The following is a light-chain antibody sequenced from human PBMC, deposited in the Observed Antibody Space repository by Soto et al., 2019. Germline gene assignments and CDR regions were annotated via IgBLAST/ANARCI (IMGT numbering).Light chain of an antibody. Sequence: EIVMTQSPATLSVSPGETATLSCRASQSVGSAVAWYQHKPGQAPRLLIVGASIRATGVPGRFSGGGSGTEFTLLISSLQSEDFAVYYCQQYKNWPPLTFGGGTTVEIK. CDR1: QSVGSA. CDR2: GAS. V-gene: IGKV3-15*01. CDR3: QQYKNWPPLT. J-gene: IGKJ4*01.